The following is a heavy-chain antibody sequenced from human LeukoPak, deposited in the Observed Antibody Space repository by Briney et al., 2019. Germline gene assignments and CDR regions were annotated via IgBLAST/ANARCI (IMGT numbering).Heavy chain of an antibody. J-gene: IGHJ3*02. V-gene: IGHV1-46*01. CDR2: INPSGGTT. D-gene: IGHD3-16*01. CDR3: ARDPFPSWGEGNFDGDVLDI. Sequence: GASVKVSCKASGYTFTSYYIYWVRQAPGQGLEWMGAINPSGGTTTYAQKFQGRVRMTRDTSTTTVYMELNSLRSDDTAVYYCARDPFPSWGEGNFDGDVLDIWGQGTMVTVSS. CDR1: GYTFTSYY.